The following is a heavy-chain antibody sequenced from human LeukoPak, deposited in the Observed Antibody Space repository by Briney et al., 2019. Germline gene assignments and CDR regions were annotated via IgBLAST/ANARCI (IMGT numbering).Heavy chain of an antibody. CDR3: ANVAIFGVVIIDFDY. V-gene: IGHV3-74*01. CDR2: IHTDGRST. J-gene: IGHJ4*02. CDR1: GFTFSTYW. D-gene: IGHD3-3*01. Sequence: GGSLRLSCVASGFTFSTYWMHWVRQVPGKGLVWVSHIHTDGRSTSYADSVKGRFTISRDNSKNTLYLQMNSLRAEDTAVYYCANVAIFGVVIIDFDYWGQGTLVTVSS.